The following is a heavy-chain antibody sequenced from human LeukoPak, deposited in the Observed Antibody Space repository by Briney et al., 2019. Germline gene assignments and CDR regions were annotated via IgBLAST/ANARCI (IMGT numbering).Heavy chain of an antibody. CDR2: INPSGGST. V-gene: IGHV1-46*01. D-gene: IGHD3-10*01. CDR1: GYTFTSYY. Sequence: ASVKVSCKASGYTFTSYYMHWGRQAPGQGLEWMGIINPSGGSTSYAPKFQGRVNMTRDTSTSIVYMAVSSLRSDDPPLYVVARDTNSTGRGGPGDSGVGMDVWGQGTTATVSS. J-gene: IGHJ6*02. CDR3: ARDTNSTGRGGPGDSGVGMDV.